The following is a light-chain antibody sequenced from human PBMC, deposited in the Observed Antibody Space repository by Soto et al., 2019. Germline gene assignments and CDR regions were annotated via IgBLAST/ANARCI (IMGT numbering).Light chain of an antibody. CDR3: QQYGSSSWT. CDR2: GAS. J-gene: IGKJ1*01. CDR1: QNINNN. Sequence: TGERATRSWRPSQNINNNLAWYQQKPGQAPRLLIYGASTRATGIPTRFSGRGSGTDFTLTISRLEPEDFAVYYCQQYGSSSWTFGQGTKVDI. V-gene: IGKV3-20*01.